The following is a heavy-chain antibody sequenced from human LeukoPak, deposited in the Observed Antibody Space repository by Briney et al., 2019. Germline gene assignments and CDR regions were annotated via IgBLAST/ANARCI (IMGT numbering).Heavy chain of an antibody. Sequence: GGSLRLSCAASGFTFSSYSMNWVRQAPGKGLEWVSSISSSSSSIYYADSVKGRFTISRDNAKNSLYLKMNSLRAEDTAVYYCARVKRVATIPTYDYWGQGTLVTASS. CDR2: ISSSSSSI. D-gene: IGHD5-12*01. CDR3: ARVKRVATIPTYDY. V-gene: IGHV3-21*01. CDR1: GFTFSSYS. J-gene: IGHJ4*02.